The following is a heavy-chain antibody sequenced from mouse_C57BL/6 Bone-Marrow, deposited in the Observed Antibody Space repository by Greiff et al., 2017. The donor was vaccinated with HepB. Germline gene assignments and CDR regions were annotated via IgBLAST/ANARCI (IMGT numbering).Heavy chain of an antibody. CDR2: IYPGSGST. D-gene: IGHD4-1*01. CDR3: ARANWDTDY. CDR1: GYTFTSYW. J-gene: IGHJ2*01. V-gene: IGHV1-55*01. Sequence: VQLQQPGAELVKPGASVKMSCKASGYTFTSYWINWVKQRPGQGLEWIGDIYPGSGSTNYNDKFKSKATMTVDTSSSKAYMQLSSLTSEDSAVYYCARANWDTDYWGQGTTLTVSS.